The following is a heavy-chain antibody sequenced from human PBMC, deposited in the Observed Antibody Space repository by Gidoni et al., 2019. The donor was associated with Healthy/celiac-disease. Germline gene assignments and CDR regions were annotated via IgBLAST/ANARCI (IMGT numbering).Heavy chain of an antibody. V-gene: IGHV3-15*01. CDR1: GFTFSNAW. CDR3: TTEGHIVVAIH. D-gene: IGHD2-21*01. CDR2: IKSKTDGGTT. J-gene: IGHJ4*02. Sequence: EVQLVESGGGLVKPGGSRRRSCAASGFTFSNAWMSWVRQAPGKGLGWVVRIKSKTDGGTTDYAAPVKGRFTISRDDSKNTLYLQMNSLKTEDTAVYYCTTEGHIVVAIHWGQGTLVTVSS.